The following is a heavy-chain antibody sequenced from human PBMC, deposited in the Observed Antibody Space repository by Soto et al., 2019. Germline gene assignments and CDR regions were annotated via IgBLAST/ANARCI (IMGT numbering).Heavy chain of an antibody. J-gene: IGHJ5*02. CDR1: GGSISSYY. V-gene: IGHV4-59*08. CDR2: IYYSGST. CDR3: ARHVGFAITMVRGVIWWFDP. D-gene: IGHD3-10*01. Sequence: SETLYLTCTVSGGSISSYYWSWIRQPPGKGLEWIGYIYYSGSTNYNPSLKSRVTISVDTSKNQFSLKLSAVTAADTAVYYCARHVGFAITMVRGVIWWFDPWGQGTLVTVSS.